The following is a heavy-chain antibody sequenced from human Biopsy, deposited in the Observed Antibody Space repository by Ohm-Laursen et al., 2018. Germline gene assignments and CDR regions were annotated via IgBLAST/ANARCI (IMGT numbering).Heavy chain of an antibody. CDR1: GYAVNDYF. D-gene: IGHD3-16*01. CDR3: ARDIMNRIAGLVARSDVFDV. V-gene: IGHV1-2*02. CDR2: ISPNSGGK. J-gene: IGHJ3*01. Sequence: SVKVSCKGSGYAVNDYFLHWLRQAPGQGPEWMGWISPNSGGKNYAQKFQGRVTMTTDTSTSTVYLELRRLISDDTAMYYCARDIMNRIAGLVARSDVFDVWGQGTLVTVSS.